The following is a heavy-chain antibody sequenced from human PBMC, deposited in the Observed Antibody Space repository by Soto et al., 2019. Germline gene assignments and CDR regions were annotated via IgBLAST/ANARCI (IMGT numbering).Heavy chain of an antibody. D-gene: IGHD3-16*01. CDR1: GFTFSSYE. J-gene: IGHJ5*02. Sequence: GGSLRLSCVASGFTFSSYEMNWVRQAPGKGLEWVSYISSSGSTIYYADSVKGRLTISRDNAKNSLYLQMNSLRAEDTAVYYCARGLRGDNWFDPWGQGTLVTVSS. CDR2: ISSSGSTI. V-gene: IGHV3-48*03. CDR3: ARGLRGDNWFDP.